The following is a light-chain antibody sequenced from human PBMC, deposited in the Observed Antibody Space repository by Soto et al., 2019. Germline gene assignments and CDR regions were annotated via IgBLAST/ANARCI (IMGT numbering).Light chain of an antibody. CDR2: AAS. CDR1: QSISSTY. J-gene: IGKJ2*01. CDR3: QQYFGSLYT. V-gene: IGKV3-20*01. Sequence: SVLTQSPGTLSLFPGERATLSCRTSQSISSTYLAWYQQRPGQAPRLLIYAASSRATGIPDRFSGSGSGTDFTLTISRQEPEDFAVYYCQQYFGSLYTFGQGTKLEIK.